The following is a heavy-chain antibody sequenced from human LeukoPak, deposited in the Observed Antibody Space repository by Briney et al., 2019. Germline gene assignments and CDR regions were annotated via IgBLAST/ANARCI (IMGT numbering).Heavy chain of an antibody. J-gene: IGHJ4*02. CDR3: ARERGVGVAKEKKQPNEYYFDY. V-gene: IGHV1-69*05. D-gene: IGHD3-3*01. CDR1: GGIFSSYA. CDR2: IIPIFGTA. Sequence: ASVKVSCKASGGIFSSYAISWVRQAPGQGLEWMGGIIPIFGTANYAQKFQGRVTITTDESTSTAYMELSSLRSEDTAVYYCARERGVGVAKEKKQPNEYYFDYWGQGTLVTVSS.